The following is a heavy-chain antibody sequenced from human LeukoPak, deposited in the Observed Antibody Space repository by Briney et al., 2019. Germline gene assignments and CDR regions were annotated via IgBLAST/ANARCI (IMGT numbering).Heavy chain of an antibody. Sequence: SETLSLTCTVSGGSINNYYWTWIRQPPGKGLEWIGYIYYSGNTIYNPSLKSRATISVDTSTNQFSLNLSSVTAADTAVYYCARVSTNGVSNWFDPWGQGTLVTVSS. CDR3: ARVSTNGVSNWFDP. J-gene: IGHJ5*02. V-gene: IGHV4-59*01. CDR2: IYYSGNT. CDR1: GGSINNYY. D-gene: IGHD2-8*01.